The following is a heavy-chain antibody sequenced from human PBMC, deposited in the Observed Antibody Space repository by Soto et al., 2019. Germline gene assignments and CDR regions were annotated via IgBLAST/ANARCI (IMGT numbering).Heavy chain of an antibody. CDR3: ARLRDCSNGICYRLDY. D-gene: IGHD2-8*01. CDR1: GYTFPSYW. Sequence: PGESLKISCKGSGYTFPSYWVGWVRQMPGKGLEWMGXXXXXXXXXXXXPSFQGQVTISADKSITTAYLQWNSLKASDTAMYYCARLRDCSNGICYRLDYWGQGTLVTVSS. CDR2: XXXXXXXX. V-gene: IGHV5-51*01. J-gene: IGHJ4*02.